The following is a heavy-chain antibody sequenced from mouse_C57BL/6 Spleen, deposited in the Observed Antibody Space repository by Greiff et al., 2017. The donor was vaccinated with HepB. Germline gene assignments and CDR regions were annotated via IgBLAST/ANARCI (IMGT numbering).Heavy chain of an antibody. V-gene: IGHV1-64*01. CDR3: ARVGREGSSYRSYYFDY. D-gene: IGHD1-1*01. CDR1: GYTFTSYW. Sequence: QVQLKQPGAELVKPGASVKLSCKASGYTFTSYWMHWVKQRPGQGLEWIGMIHPNSGSTNYNEKLKSKATLTVDKSSSPAYMQLSSLTSEDSAVYYCARVGREGSSYRSYYFDYWGQGTTLTVSS. J-gene: IGHJ2*01. CDR2: IHPNSGST.